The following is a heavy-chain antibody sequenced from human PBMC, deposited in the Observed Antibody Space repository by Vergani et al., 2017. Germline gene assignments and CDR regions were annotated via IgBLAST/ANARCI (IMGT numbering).Heavy chain of an antibody. Sequence: QVQLQESGPGLVKPSQTLSLTCTVSGGSISSGGYYWSWIRQHPGKGLEWIGYIYYSGSTYYNPSLKRRVTISVDTSKNQFSLKLSSVTAADTAVYYCARTGKLPGSIEPLDYWGQGTLVTVSS. J-gene: IGHJ4*02. CDR3: ARTGKLPGSIEPLDY. V-gene: IGHV4-31*03. CDR1: GGSISSGGYY. D-gene: IGHD1-14*01. CDR2: IYYSGST.